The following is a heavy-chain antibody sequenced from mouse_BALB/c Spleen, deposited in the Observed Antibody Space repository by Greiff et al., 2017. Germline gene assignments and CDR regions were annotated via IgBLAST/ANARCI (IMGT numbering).Heavy chain of an antibody. J-gene: IGHJ1*01. V-gene: IGHV3-2*02. CDR2: ISYSGST. Sequence: EVQLQESGPGLVKPSQSLSLTCTVTGYSITSDYAWNWIRQFPGNKLEWMGYISYSGSTSYNPSLKSRISITRDTSKNQFFLQLNSVTTEDTATYYCARGMTRYFDVWGAGTTVTVSS. CDR3: ARGMTRYFDV. CDR1: GYSITSDYA.